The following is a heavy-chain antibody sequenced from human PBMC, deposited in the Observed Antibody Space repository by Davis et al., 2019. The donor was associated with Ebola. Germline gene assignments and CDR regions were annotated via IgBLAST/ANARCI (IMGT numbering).Heavy chain of an antibody. V-gene: IGHV1-18*01. J-gene: IGHJ4*02. D-gene: IGHD6-19*01. CDR2: ISAYKGYT. CDR3: ARDNIQWLAFDY. Sequence: ASVKVSCKASGYTFTDYAIQWVRQAPGQGLEWMGWISAYKGYTNYAQKLQGRVTMTTDTSTTTAYMELRNLRSDDTAVYYCARDNIQWLAFDYWGQGTLVTVSS. CDR1: GYTFTDYA.